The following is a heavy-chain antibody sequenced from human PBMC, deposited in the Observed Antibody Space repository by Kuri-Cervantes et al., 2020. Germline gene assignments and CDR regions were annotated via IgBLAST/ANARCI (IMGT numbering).Heavy chain of an antibody. J-gene: IGHJ4*02. Sequence: GESLKISCAASGFTFSSYGMHWVRQAPGKGLEWVAVISYDGSNKYYADSVKGRFTISRDNSKNTLYLQMNSLRAEDTAVYYCARDRGVGARRGSDFWGQGTLVTVSS. V-gene: IGHV3-30*03. CDR2: ISYDGSNK. CDR1: GFTFSSYG. D-gene: IGHD6-6*01. CDR3: ARDRGVGARRGSDF.